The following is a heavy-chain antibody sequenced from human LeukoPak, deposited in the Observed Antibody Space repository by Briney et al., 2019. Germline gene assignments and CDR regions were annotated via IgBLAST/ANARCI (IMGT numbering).Heavy chain of an antibody. CDR1: GGSISNYF. D-gene: IGHD4-17*01. CDR3: ARDQLTTRWFDP. V-gene: IGHV4-4*07. J-gene: IGHJ5*02. Sequence: PSETLSLTCTVSGGSISNYFWSWIRQPAGKGLEWIGRIYFSGRTNYNPSLKSRVTMSVDTSKNQFSLKLSSVTAADTAVYYCARDQLTTRWFDPWGQGTLVTVSS. CDR2: IYFSGRT.